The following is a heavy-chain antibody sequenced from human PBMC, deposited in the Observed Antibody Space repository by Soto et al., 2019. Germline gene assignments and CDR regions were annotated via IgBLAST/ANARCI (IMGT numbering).Heavy chain of an antibody. D-gene: IGHD1-1*01. J-gene: IGHJ6*02. CDR1: GFIFDDYA. CDR3: AKDISGGNYYNWGPMNYYYYTMDV. Sequence: EVQLVESGGGLVQPGRSLRLSCAGSGFIFDDYAMHWVRQTPGKGLEWVSGINWNSDNIGYADSVKGRFTISRDNAKNSLYLQMNSLRAEDTALYYFAKDISGGNYYNWGPMNYYYYTMDVWGQGTTVTVSS. V-gene: IGHV3-9*01. CDR2: INWNSDNI.